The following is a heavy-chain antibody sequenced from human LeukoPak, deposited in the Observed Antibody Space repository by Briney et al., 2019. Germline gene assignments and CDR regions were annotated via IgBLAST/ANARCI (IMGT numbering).Heavy chain of an antibody. J-gene: IGHJ5*02. CDR2: IRYDGSNK. D-gene: IGHD3-10*01. CDR1: GFTFSSYG. Sequence: GGSLRLSCAASGFTFSSYGMHWVRQAPGKGLEWVAFIRYDGSNKYYADSVKGRFTISRDNSKNTLYLQMNSLRAEDTAVYYCARVYGSGSRGHFDPWGQGTLVTVSS. CDR3: ARVYGSGSRGHFDP. V-gene: IGHV3-30*02.